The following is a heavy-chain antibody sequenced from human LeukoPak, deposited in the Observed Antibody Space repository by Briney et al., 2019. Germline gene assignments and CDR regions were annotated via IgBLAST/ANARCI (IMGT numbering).Heavy chain of an antibody. CDR2: INPNSGGT. CDR1: GYTFTSYA. V-gene: IGHV1-18*01. Sequence: ASVKVSCKASGYTFTSYAISWVRQAPGQGLEWMGWINPNSGGTNYAQKLQGRVTMTTDTSTSTAYMELRSLRSDDTAVYYCARPRGSSGRGDFDYWGQGTLVTVSS. J-gene: IGHJ4*02. D-gene: IGHD6-19*01. CDR3: ARPRGSSGRGDFDY.